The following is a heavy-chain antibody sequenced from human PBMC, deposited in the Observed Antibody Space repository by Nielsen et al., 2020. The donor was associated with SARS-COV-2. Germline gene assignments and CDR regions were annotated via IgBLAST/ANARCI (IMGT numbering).Heavy chain of an antibody. V-gene: IGHV3-33*01. CDR1: GFTLSSYG. CDR2: IWYDGSNK. D-gene: IGHD1-7*01. J-gene: IGHJ6*04. Sequence: GESLKISCAASGFTLSSYGMHWVRQAPGKGLEWVAVIWYDGSNKYYADSVKGRFTISRDNSKNTLYLQMNSLRAEDTAVYYCARDNWNYDALDVWGKGTTVTVSS. CDR3: ARDNWNYDALDV.